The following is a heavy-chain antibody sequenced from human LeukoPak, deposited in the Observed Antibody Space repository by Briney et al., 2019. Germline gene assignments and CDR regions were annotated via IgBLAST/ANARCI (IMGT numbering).Heavy chain of an antibody. CDR2: VYYSGST. Sequence: SETLSLTCTVSGGSISSGGYYWSWIRQHPGKGLEWIGYVYYSGSTYYNPALKSRVTISVDTSKNQFSLKLSSVTAADTAVYYCARASRYLLDYWGQGTLVTVSS. V-gene: IGHV4-31*03. CDR3: ARASRYLLDY. J-gene: IGHJ4*02. D-gene: IGHD1-14*01. CDR1: GGSISSGGYY.